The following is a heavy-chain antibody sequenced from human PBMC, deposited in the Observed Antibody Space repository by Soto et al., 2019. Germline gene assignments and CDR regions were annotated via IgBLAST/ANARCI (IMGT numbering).Heavy chain of an antibody. CDR2: INAGNGNT. CDR1: GYSFASYA. J-gene: IGHJ4*02. D-gene: IGHD3-10*02. Sequence: ASVKVSCKASGYSFASYAMHWVRQAPGQRLEWMGWINAGNGNTKYSQKFQGRVTITRDTSASTAYMELSSLRSEDPAVYYCARAPYARQRPNTPRYFEYWGKGTLVTVSS. CDR3: ARAPYARQRPNTPRYFEY. V-gene: IGHV1-3*01.